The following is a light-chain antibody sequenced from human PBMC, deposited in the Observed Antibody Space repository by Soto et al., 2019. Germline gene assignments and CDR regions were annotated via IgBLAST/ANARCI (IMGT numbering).Light chain of an antibody. CDR1: DSDIGDYNY. V-gene: IGLV2-14*01. CDR3: ASYTTSSTWV. CDR2: EVT. Sequence: QSALTQPASVSGSPGQSITISCTGTDSDIGDYNYVSWSQQHPGKAPKLVIYEVTNRPSGISNRFSGSNSGNTASLTISGLQAEDEADYYCASYTTSSTWVFGGGTKVTVL. J-gene: IGLJ3*02.